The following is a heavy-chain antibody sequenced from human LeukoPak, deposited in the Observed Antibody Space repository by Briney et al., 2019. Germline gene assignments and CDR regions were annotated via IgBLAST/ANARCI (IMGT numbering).Heavy chain of an antibody. CDR3: AKCDDYGDLPPFDY. J-gene: IGHJ4*02. V-gene: IGHV3-30*02. CDR2: IRYDGSNK. D-gene: IGHD4-17*01. CDR1: GFTFSSYG. Sequence: GGSLRLSCAASGFTFSSYGMHWVRQAPGKGLEWVAFIRYDGSNKYYADSVKGRFTISRDNSKNTLYLQMNSLRAEDTAVYYCAKCDDYGDLPPFDYWGQGTLVTVSS.